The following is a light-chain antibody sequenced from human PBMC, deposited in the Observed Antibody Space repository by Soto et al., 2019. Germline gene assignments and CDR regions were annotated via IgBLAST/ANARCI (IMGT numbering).Light chain of an antibody. CDR3: CSFTSSNTHV. J-gene: IGLJ1*01. CDR1: SSDFGNYNL. CDR2: EVN. V-gene: IGLV2-23*02. Sequence: QSALAQPASVSGSPGQPITISCTGTSSDFGNYNLVSWYQQHPGKVPKLILFEVNKRPSGVSGRFSGSKSGNTASLTISGLEAEDEADYYCCSFTSSNTHVFGTGTKVTVL.